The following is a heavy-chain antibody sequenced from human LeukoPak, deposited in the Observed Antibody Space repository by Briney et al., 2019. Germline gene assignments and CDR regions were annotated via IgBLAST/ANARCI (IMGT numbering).Heavy chain of an antibody. CDR2: IRYDGSNK. V-gene: IGHV3-30*02. Sequence: GGSLRLSCAASGFTFSSYGMHWVRQAPGKGLEWVAFIRYDGSNKYYADSVKGRFTISRDNAKNSLYLQMNSLRAEDTALYYCARDSDGYHDYWGQGTLVTVSS. J-gene: IGHJ4*02. D-gene: IGHD5-24*01. CDR3: ARDSDGYHDY. CDR1: GFTFSSYG.